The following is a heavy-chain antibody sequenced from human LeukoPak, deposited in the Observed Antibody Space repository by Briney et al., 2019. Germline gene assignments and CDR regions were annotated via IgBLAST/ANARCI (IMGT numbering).Heavy chain of an antibody. Sequence: ASVKVSRKASGYTFTGYYMHWVRQAPGQGLEWMGWINPNSGGTNYAQKFQGRVTMTRDTSISTAYMELSRLRSDDTAVYYCARGYDYVWGSYRPIVYFDYWGQGTLVTVSS. D-gene: IGHD3-16*02. J-gene: IGHJ4*02. CDR1: GYTFTGYY. CDR3: ARGYDYVWGSYRPIVYFDY. CDR2: INPNSGGT. V-gene: IGHV1-2*02.